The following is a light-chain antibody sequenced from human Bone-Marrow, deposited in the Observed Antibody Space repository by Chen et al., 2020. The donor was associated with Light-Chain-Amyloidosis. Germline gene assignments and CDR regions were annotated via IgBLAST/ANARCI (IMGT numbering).Light chain of an antibody. CDR3: QSYDTRLRGSV. J-gene: IGLJ2*01. V-gene: IGLV1-40*01. CDR1: RSNIGAPYD. CDR2: GNN. Sequence: QSVLTQPPSVSGAPGQRVTISCTGSRSNIGAPYDVHWYQQLPGTAPKLLIYGNNNRPSVVPDRFSGSKSGSAASLAITGLRADDEADYYCQSYDTRLRGSVFGGGTRLTVL.